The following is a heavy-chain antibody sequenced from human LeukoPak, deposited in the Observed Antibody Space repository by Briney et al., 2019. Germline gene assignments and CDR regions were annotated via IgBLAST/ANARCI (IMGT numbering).Heavy chain of an antibody. CDR3: ATPPADDY. J-gene: IGHJ4*02. V-gene: IGHV3-66*01. CDR1: GFTVSSND. D-gene: IGHD2-2*01. CDR2: IHIGNST. Sequence: GGSLRLSCAASGFTVSSNDMSWVRQAPGKGLEWVSIIHIGNSTYYADSVKGRFTISRDNSKNTLYLQMNSLRAEDTAVYYCATPPADDYWGQGTLVTVSS.